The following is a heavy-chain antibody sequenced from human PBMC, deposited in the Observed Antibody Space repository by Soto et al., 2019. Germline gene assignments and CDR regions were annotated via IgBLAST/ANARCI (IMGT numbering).Heavy chain of an antibody. D-gene: IGHD2-21*01. J-gene: IGHJ4*02. CDR2: IRDSDSGGST. Sequence: LRFSCAASGFTFSNSAMTWVRQAPAKGLEWVSTIRDSDSGGSTFYADSVKGRFTISRDDSKNTLYLQMSSLRAEDTAMYYCAKVRVGIDVDFDYWGQGALVTV. V-gene: IGHV3-23*01. CDR3: AKVRVGIDVDFDY. CDR1: GFTFSNSA.